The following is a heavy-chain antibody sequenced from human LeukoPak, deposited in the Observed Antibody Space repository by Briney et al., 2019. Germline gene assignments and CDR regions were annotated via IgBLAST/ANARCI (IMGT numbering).Heavy chain of an antibody. CDR2: IYYSGST. Sequence: PSETLSLTCTVSGGSISSGGYYWSWIRQHPGKGLEWIGYIYYSGSTYYNPSLKSRVTISVDTSKNQISLRLSSVTAADTAVYHCARDLSGYNWFDPWGQGTLVTVSS. CDR1: GGSISSGGYY. V-gene: IGHV4-31*03. J-gene: IGHJ5*02. D-gene: IGHD6-25*01. CDR3: ARDLSGYNWFDP.